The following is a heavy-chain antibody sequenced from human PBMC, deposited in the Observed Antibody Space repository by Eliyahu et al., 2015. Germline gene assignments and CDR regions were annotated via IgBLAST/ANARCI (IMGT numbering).Heavy chain of an antibody. CDR1: GXSVSSSTYY. V-gene: IGHV4-61*01. CDR3: ARDDSAADASPTSFRFSHLPHYYYGMDV. D-gene: IGHD6-13*01. J-gene: IGHJ6*02. Sequence: QVQLQESGPGLVKPSETLSLTCTVSGXSVSSSTYYWTXXRXPPGXGLEWIGCIYYSGTTNYNPSLKSRVTMSVDTSKNQFSLKLNSVTAADTAVYYCARDDSAADASPTSFRFSHLPHYYYGMDVWGQGTTVTVSS. CDR2: IYYSGTT.